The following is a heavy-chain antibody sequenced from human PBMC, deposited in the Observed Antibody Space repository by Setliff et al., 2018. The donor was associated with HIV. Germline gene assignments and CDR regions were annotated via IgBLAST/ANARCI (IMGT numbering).Heavy chain of an antibody. CDR1: GGSTSSDSYY. V-gene: IGHV4-39*07. Sequence: SETLSLTCDVSGGSTSSDSYYWAWIRQPPGKGLEWIGTIYYSGSTHYNPSLKSRLTISVDMSKNQLSLKLSSVTAADTAVYYCLLWTGYYTYWFFDLWGRGALVTVSS. J-gene: IGHJ2*01. D-gene: IGHD3-3*01. CDR2: IYYSGST. CDR3: LLWTGYYTYWFFDL.